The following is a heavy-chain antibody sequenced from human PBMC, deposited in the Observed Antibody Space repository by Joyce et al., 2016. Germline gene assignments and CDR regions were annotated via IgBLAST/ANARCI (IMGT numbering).Heavy chain of an antibody. D-gene: IGHD6-19*01. CDR2: IDWDHDK. CDR3: ARMAIRRMAGEFDD. V-gene: IGHV2-70*17. CDR1: GFSLSTSGVS. Sequence: QVALRESGPALVKHTQTLTLTCSFSGFSLSTSGVSVSWIRQPPGKALEWLARIDWDHDKFYSTALETRRTISKDTSKNQVVRTVTNMDPVDTATYYCARMAIRRMAGEFDDWGQGTLVTVSS. J-gene: IGHJ4*02.